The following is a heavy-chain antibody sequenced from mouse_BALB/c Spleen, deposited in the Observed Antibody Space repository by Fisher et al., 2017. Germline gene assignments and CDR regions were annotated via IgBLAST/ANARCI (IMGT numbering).Heavy chain of an antibody. V-gene: IGHV1-74*01. CDR3: AIGYYGSSYYAMDY. Sequence: KFKGKATLTVDKSSSTAYMQLSSLTSEDSAVYYCAIGYYGSSYYAMDYWGQGTSVTVS. D-gene: IGHD1-1*01. J-gene: IGHJ4*01.